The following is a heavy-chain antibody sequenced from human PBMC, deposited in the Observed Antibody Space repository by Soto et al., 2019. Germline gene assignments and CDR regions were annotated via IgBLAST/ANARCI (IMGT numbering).Heavy chain of an antibody. J-gene: IGHJ3*02. D-gene: IGHD1-26*01. V-gene: IGHV1-46*01. Sequence: ASVKGSCKASGYTFTSDYMHWVRQATGQGLEWMGIINPSGGSTSYAQKFQGRVTMTRDTSTSTVYMELSSLRSEDTAVYYCAREGYSGSYSIASFAFDIWGQGTMVTVS. CDR3: AREGYSGSYSIASFAFDI. CDR2: INPSGGST. CDR1: GYTFTSDY.